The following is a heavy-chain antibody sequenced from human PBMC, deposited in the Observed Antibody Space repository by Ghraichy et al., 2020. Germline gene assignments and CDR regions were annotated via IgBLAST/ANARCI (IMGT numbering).Heavy chain of an antibody. CDR1: GCSINNYY. CDR3: ARQRTRGSLNFYDY. D-gene: IGHD3-3*01. CDR2: IYHSGSA. Sequence: SETLSLTCTVSGCSINNYYWNWIRQPPGKGLEWIDYIYHSGSARYNPSLNSRATISVDTSKNQFSLRLNSVPAADAAVYYCARQRTRGSLNFYDYWGGGTRVTVST. V-gene: IGHV4-59*08. J-gene: IGHJ4*02.